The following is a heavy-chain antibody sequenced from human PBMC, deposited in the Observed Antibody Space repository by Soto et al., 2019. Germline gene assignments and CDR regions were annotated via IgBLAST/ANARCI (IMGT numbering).Heavy chain of an antibody. D-gene: IGHD3-22*01. Sequence: QVQLVQSGAEVKKPGSSVKVSCKASGGTFSSYAISWVRQAPGQGLEWMGGIIPIFGTANYAQKFQGRVTITADESTSTAYMELSSLRSEDTAVYYCARGAETGVVVITMEYFQHWGQGTLVTVSS. CDR2: IIPIFGTA. J-gene: IGHJ1*01. V-gene: IGHV1-69*01. CDR1: GGTFSSYA. CDR3: ARGAETGVVVITMEYFQH.